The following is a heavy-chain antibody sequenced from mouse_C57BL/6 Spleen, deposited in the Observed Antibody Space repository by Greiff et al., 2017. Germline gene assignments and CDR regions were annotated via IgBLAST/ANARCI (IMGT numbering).Heavy chain of an antibody. CDR2: IYPGDGDT. V-gene: IGHV1-80*01. Sequence: QVQLQQSGAELVKPGASVKISCKASGYAFSSYWMNWVKQRPGKGLEWIGQIYPGDGDTNYNGKFKGKATLTADKSSSTAYMQLSSLTSEDSAVYFCARLATVVATVDYWGQGTSVTVSS. CDR1: GYAFSSYW. CDR3: ARLATVVATVDY. D-gene: IGHD1-1*01. J-gene: IGHJ4*01.